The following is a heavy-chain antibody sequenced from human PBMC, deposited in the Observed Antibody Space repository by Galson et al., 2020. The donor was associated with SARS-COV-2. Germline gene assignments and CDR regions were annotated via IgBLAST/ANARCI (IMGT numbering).Heavy chain of an antibody. CDR1: GGSISSSSYY. CDR3: ARVLLWFGSQYYVDY. J-gene: IGHJ4*02. CDR2: IYYGGST. Sequence: SETLSLTCTVSGGSISSSSYYWGWIRQPPGKGLAFTGSIYYGGSTYYNPSLESRVSISVDTSKNQFSLRLTSVTAADTAVYYCARVLLWFGSQYYVDYWGQGTLVTVSS. D-gene: IGHD3-10*01. V-gene: IGHV4-39*07.